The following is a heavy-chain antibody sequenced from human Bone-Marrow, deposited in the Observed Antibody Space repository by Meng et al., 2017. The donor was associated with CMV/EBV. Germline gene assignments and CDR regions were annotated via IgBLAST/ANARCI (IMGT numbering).Heavy chain of an antibody. J-gene: IGHJ6*02. CDR2: IDWDDDK. Sequence: SGPTLVNPTQTLTLTCTFSGFSLSTSGMCVSWVRQPPGKALEWLALIDWDDDKYYSTSLKTRLTISKDTAKNQVVLTMTNMDPVDTATYYCARQLVPLYYYGMDVWGQGTTVTVPS. V-gene: IGHV2-70*20. D-gene: IGHD6-13*01. CDR1: GFSLSTSGMC. CDR3: ARQLVPLYYYGMDV.